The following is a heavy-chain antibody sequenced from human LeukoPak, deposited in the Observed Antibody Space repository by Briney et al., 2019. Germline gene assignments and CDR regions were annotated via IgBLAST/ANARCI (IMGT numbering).Heavy chain of an antibody. CDR1: GGSISGYY. CDR2: IYSSGST. Sequence: SETLSLTCTVSGGSISGYYWSWIRQPPGKGLEWIGYIYSSGSTNYNPSLKSRVITSIDTSENQFSLKLSSVTAADTALYYCARHYYERSDCYSFDYWGQGTLVTVSS. CDR3: ARHYYERSDCYSFDY. V-gene: IGHV4-59*08. D-gene: IGHD2-21*01. J-gene: IGHJ4*02.